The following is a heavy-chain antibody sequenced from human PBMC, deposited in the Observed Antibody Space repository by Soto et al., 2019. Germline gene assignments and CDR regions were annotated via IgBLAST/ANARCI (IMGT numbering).Heavy chain of an antibody. CDR1: GFTFSSYA. D-gene: IGHD1-26*01. Sequence: EVQLLESGGGLVQPGGSLRLSCAASGFTFSSYAMSWVRQAPGKGLEWVSAISGSGGSTYYADSVKGRFTISRDNSKNTLYLQMNSLRAEDTAVYYCAKSRAMWGSYPTVFDYWGQGTLVTVSS. CDR2: ISGSGGST. CDR3: AKSRAMWGSYPTVFDY. V-gene: IGHV3-23*01. J-gene: IGHJ4*02.